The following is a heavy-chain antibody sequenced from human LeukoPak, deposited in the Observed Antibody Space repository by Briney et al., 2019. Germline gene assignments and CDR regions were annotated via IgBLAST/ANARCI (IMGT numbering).Heavy chain of an antibody. CDR2: ISGSGGST. V-gene: IGHV3-23*01. CDR3: AKSVVMVVAVREFDY. D-gene: IGHD2-15*01. J-gene: IGHJ4*02. Sequence: GGSLRLSCAASGFTFSSYAMGWVRQAPGKGLEWVSAISGSGGSTYYADSVKGRFTISRDNSKNTLYLQMNSLRAEDTAVYYCAKSVVMVVAVREFDYWGPGTLVTVSS. CDR1: GFTFSSYA.